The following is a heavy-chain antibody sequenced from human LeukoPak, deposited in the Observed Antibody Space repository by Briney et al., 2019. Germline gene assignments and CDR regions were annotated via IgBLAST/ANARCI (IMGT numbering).Heavy chain of an antibody. CDR1: GGSFGGYY. CDR3: ARGGYFDSSGYPNPLDY. CDR2: INHSGST. V-gene: IGHV4-34*01. Sequence: ASETLSLTCAVYGGSFGGYYWTWIRQSPGKGPEWIGEINHSGSTNYNPSLKRRVLMSVDTAKNQFSLKLNSVSAADTAVYYCARGGYFDSSGYPNPLDYWGQGTLVTVSS. J-gene: IGHJ4*02. D-gene: IGHD3-22*01.